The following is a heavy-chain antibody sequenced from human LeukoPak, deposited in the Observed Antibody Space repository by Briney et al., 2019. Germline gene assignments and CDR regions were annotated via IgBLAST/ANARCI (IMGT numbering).Heavy chain of an antibody. Sequence: HPGGSLRLSCAASGFTFSSYATSWVRQAPGKGLEWVSAISGSGGSTYYADSVKGRFTISRDNYKNTLYLQMNSLRAEDTAVYYCANGIQLWFRYFDYWGQGTLVTVSS. CDR1: GFTFSSYA. J-gene: IGHJ4*02. CDR3: ANGIQLWFRYFDY. D-gene: IGHD5-18*01. CDR2: ISGSGGST. V-gene: IGHV3-23*01.